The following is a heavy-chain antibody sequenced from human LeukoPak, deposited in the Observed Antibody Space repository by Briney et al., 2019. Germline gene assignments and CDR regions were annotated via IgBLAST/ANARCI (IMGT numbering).Heavy chain of an antibody. CDR1: GGSISSYY. Sequence: PSETLSLTCTVSGGSISSYYWSWIRQPPGEGLEWIGYIYYSGSTNYNPSLKSRVTISVDTSKNQFSLKLSSVTAADTAVYYCATMFCSGGSCPISDGMDVWGQGTTVTVSS. CDR3: ATMFCSGGSCPISDGMDV. J-gene: IGHJ6*02. CDR2: IYYSGST. V-gene: IGHV4-59*08. D-gene: IGHD2-15*01.